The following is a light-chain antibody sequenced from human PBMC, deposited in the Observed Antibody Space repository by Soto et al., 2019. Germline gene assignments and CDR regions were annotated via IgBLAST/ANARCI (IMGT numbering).Light chain of an antibody. CDR3: QQYTTYPLT. CDR1: QSISTW. V-gene: IGKV1-5*03. J-gene: IGKJ4*01. CDR2: KAS. Sequence: DIQMTQSPSTLSASVGDRVTITCRASQSISTWLAWYQQKPGKAPNLLIYKASNLESGVPSRFSGSGSGTEFSLTISSLQPDDFATYYCQQYTTYPLTFGGGTTVEIK.